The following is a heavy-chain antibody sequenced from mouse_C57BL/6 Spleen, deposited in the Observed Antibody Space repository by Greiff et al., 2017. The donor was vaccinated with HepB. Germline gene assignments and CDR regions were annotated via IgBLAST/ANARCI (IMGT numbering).Heavy chain of an antibody. Sequence: EVKLQESGPGLVKPSQSLSLTCSVTGYSITSGYYWNWIRQFPGNKLEWMGYISYDGRNTYNPSLKNRISITRDTSKNQFFLKLNSVTTEDTATYYCAIAYYSNLDYWGQGTTLTVSS. CDR3: AIAYYSNLDY. CDR2: ISYDGRN. V-gene: IGHV3-6*01. J-gene: IGHJ2*01. D-gene: IGHD2-5*01. CDR1: GYSITSGYY.